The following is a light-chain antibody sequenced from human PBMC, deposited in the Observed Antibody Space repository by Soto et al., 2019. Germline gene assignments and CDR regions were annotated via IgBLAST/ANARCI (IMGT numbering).Light chain of an antibody. V-gene: IGKV1-5*01. CDR1: QRISSW. CDR3: QQYNSYSPETT. J-gene: IGKJ1*01. Sequence: DIQMTQSPSTLSASVGDRVTITCRASQRISSWLAWYQQKPGKAPKLLIYDASSLESGVPSRFSGSGSGTEFTITISSLQPDDFATYYCQQYNSYSPETTFGQGTKVEIK. CDR2: DAS.